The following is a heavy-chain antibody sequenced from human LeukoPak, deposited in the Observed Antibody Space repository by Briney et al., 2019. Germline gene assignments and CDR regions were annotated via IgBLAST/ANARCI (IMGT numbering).Heavy chain of an antibody. J-gene: IGHJ4*02. CDR2: ISYDGSKT. D-gene: IGHD2-21*02. Sequence: GGSLRLSCAASGFTFSSYSMNWVRQAPGKGLDWVALISYDGSKTYYADPVKGRFTISRDNSNNTLYLQMNSLRPEDTAVYYCVSPLIVVVTAIRSNENAYWGQGALVTVSS. CDR1: GFTFSSYS. V-gene: IGHV3-30*03. CDR3: VSPLIVVVTAIRSNENAY.